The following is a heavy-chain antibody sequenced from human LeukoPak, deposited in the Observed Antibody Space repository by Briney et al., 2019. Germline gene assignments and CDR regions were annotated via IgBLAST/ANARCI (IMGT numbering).Heavy chain of an antibody. CDR3: ARGGKGRYDIPPDY. Sequence: ASVKVSCRASGYTFTSYYMHWVRQAPGQGLEWMGMINPSGGSTNYAQKFQGRVTMTRDMSTSTVYMELSSLRSENTAVYYCARGGKGRYDIPPDYWGQGTLVTVSS. V-gene: IGHV1-46*01. J-gene: IGHJ4*02. CDR1: GYTFTSYY. D-gene: IGHD3-9*01. CDR2: INPSGGST.